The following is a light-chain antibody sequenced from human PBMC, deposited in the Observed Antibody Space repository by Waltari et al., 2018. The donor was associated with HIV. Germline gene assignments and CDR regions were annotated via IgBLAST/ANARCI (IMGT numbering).Light chain of an antibody. V-gene: IGLV3-21*04. CDR1: NIGSKS. Sequence: SYVLTQPPSVSVFPGKTANISCIGDNIGSKSVHWYQQKPDRAPVLVIYYDADRPSGIPERFSGSNSGNTATLTISRVEAGDEADYYCHVWDSVSDHVVFGGGSKLTVL. CDR3: HVWDSVSDHVV. CDR2: YDA. J-gene: IGLJ2*01.